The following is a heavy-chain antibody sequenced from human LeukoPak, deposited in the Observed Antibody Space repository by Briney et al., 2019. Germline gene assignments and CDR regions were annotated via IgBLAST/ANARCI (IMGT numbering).Heavy chain of an antibody. CDR2: IYYSGST. D-gene: IGHD1-26*01. J-gene: IGHJ4*02. CDR1: GGSISSSSYY. V-gene: IGHV4-39*07. CDR3: ARYSGSYYVDY. Sequence: PSETLSLTCTVSGGSISSSSYYWGWIRQPPGKGLEWIGSIYYSGSTYYNPSLKSRVTISVDTSKNQFSLKLSSVTAADTAVYYCARYSGSYYVDYWGQGTLVTVSS.